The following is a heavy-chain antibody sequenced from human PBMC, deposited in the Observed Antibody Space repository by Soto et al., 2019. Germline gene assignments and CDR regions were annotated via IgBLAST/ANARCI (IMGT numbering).Heavy chain of an antibody. J-gene: IGHJ6*02. Sequence: GASVKVSCKASGYTFTSYAMHWVRQAPGQRLEWMGWINAGNGNTKYSQKFQGRVTITRDTSASTAYMELSSVRSEDTAVYYCARDRARYCTNGVCYYYAMDVWGQGTTVTVSS. D-gene: IGHD2-8*01. CDR1: GYTFTSYA. CDR3: ARDRARYCTNGVCYYYAMDV. CDR2: INAGNGNT. V-gene: IGHV1-3*01.